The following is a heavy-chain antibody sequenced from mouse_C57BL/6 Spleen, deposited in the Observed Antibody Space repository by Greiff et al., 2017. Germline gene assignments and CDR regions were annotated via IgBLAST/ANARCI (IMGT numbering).Heavy chain of an antibody. Sequence: VQLQQSGPELVKPGASVKISCKASGYSFTGYYMNWVKQSPEKSLEWIGEINPSTGGTTYNQKFKAKATLTGDKSSSTAYMQLKSLTSEDSAVYYCARGNYSNYVGAMDYWGQGTSVTVSS. J-gene: IGHJ4*01. D-gene: IGHD2-5*01. CDR3: ARGNYSNYVGAMDY. CDR1: GYSFTGYY. V-gene: IGHV1-42*01. CDR2: INPSTGGT.